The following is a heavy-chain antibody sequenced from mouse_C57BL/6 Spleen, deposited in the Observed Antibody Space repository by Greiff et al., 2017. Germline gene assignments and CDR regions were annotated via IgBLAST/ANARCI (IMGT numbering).Heavy chain of an antibody. V-gene: IGHV1-75*01. CDR3: ARSSYYGSRGWYFDV. CDR2: IFPGSGST. D-gene: IGHD1-1*01. J-gene: IGHJ1*03. Sequence: QVQLQQSGPELVKPGASVKISCKASGYTFTDYYINWVKQRPGQGLEWIGWIFPGSGSTYYNEKFKGKATLTVDKSSSTAYMLLSNLTSEDSAVYFCARSSYYGSRGWYFDVWGTGTTVTVSS. CDR1: GYTFTDYY.